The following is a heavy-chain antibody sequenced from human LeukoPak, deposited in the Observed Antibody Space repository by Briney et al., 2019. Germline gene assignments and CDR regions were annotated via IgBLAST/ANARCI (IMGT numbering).Heavy chain of an antibody. D-gene: IGHD2-15*01. J-gene: IGHJ6*02. CDR1: GFNFSIYT. CDR3: ARSDCSAPTCSTYYSHGLDV. CDR2: ISVRSSYL. Sequence: GGSLRLSCAASGFNFSIYTMTWVRQAPGKGLEWVSSISVRSSYLYHADSVRGRFTISRDNAQTSVFLQMNSLRAEDTAVYYCARSDCSAPTCSTYYSHGLDVWGQGTALTVSS. V-gene: IGHV3-21*01.